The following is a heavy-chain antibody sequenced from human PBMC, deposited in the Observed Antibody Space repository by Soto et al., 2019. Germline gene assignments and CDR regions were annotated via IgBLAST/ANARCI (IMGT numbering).Heavy chain of an antibody. J-gene: IGHJ6*02. CDR3: ARSYYDFWSGYYSDYYYGMDV. Sequence: PSETLSLTCTVSGGSISSGGSYWTWIRQHPGKGLEWIGFTYYSGSTYYNPSLKSRVTISVDTSKNQFSLKLTSVTAADTAVYYCARSYYDFWSGYYSDYYYGMDVWGQGTTVTVSS. CDR2: TYYSGST. CDR1: GGSISSGGSY. V-gene: IGHV4-31*03. D-gene: IGHD3-3*01.